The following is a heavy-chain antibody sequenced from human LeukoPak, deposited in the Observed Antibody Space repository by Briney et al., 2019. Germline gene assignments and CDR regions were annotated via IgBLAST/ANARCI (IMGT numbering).Heavy chain of an antibody. J-gene: IGHJ4*02. CDR3: AKDGNYYDSSSYRTFDY. V-gene: IGHV3-30*02. Sequence: GGSLRLSCAMSGFTLTSTGMHWVRQAPGKGLEWVAFMHYDGRNILYADSVKGRFSISTDNSKNMVYLQMSSLRAEDTAVYYCAKDGNYYDSSSYRTFDYWGQGTLLTVSS. CDR2: MHYDGRNI. CDR1: GFTLTSTG. D-gene: IGHD3-22*01.